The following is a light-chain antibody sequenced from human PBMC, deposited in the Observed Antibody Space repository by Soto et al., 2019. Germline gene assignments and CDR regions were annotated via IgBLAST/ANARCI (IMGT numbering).Light chain of an antibody. CDR3: QQRSNWPPGWT. CDR2: DAS. V-gene: IGKV3-11*01. Sequence: EIVLTQSPGTLSLSPWERATLSCRASQTVSTNYLAWYQQKPGQAPRLLIYDASNRATGIPARFSGSGSGTDFTLTISSLEPEDFAVYYCQQRSNWPPGWTFGQGTKVDIK. CDR1: QTVSTNY. J-gene: IGKJ1*01.